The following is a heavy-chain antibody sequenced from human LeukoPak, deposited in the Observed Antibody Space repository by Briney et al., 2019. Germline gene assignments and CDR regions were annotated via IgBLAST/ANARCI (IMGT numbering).Heavy chain of an antibody. CDR1: GFTFSSYG. J-gene: IGHJ4*02. CDR2: IWYDGSNK. D-gene: IGHD6-13*01. V-gene: IGHV3-33*01. CDR3: ARHLRLYSSSWNLDY. Sequence: GGSLRLSCAASGFTFSSYGMHWVRQAPGKGLEWVAVIWYDGSNKYYVDSVKGRFTISRDNPKNTLYLQMNSLRAEDTAVYYCARHLRLYSSSWNLDYWGQGTLVTVSS.